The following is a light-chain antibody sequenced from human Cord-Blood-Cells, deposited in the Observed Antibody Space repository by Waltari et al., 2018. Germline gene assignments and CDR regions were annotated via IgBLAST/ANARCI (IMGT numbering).Light chain of an antibody. V-gene: IGKV1-39*01. CDR1: QSISSY. CDR2: AAS. CDR3: QQSYSTPIA. J-gene: IGKJ5*01. Sequence: DLHMTQSPSSLSASVGDRVTITCLSRQSISSYLNWYQQKPGKAPKLLIYAASSLQSGVPSRFSGSGSGTDFTLTINMPEPEEFATYYWQQSYSTPIAVGQGTRLEIK.